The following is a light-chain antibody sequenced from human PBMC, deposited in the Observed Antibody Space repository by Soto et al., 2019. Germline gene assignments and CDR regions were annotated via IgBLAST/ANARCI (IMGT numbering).Light chain of an antibody. V-gene: IGKV1-6*01. CDR2: AAS. CDR1: QGTRND. Sequence: AIPITQSPSSLSASVGYRVTITCRASQGTRNDLGWYQQKPGKAPKLLIYAASSLQSGVPSRFSGSGSGTDLTLTISSLQPEDFATYYCLQAYNYPRTFGQGTKVDIK. CDR3: LQAYNYPRT. J-gene: IGKJ1*01.